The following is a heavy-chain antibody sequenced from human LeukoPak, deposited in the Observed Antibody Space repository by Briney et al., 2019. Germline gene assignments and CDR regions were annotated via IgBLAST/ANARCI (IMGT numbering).Heavy chain of an antibody. CDR3: APPPTVTRNY. Sequence: SGGSLRLFCAVSGFTFSNYAMSWVRQAPGKGLEWVSAISGSGGSTYYADSVKGRFTISRDNSKNTLYLQMDSLRAEDAAVYYCAPPPTVTRNYGGQGTVVPVSS. CDR2: ISGSGGST. D-gene: IGHD4-17*01. CDR1: GFTFSNYA. V-gene: IGHV3-23*01. J-gene: IGHJ4*02.